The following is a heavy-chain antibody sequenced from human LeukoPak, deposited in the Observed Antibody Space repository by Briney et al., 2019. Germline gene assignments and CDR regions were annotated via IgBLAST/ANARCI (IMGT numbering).Heavy chain of an antibody. CDR3: ASAVPSERYFDWLPDAFDI. CDR2: ISGSGSGGST. Sequence: GGSLRLSCAASGFIFSSYGMTWVRQAPGKGLEWVSAISGSGSGGSTYYADSVKGRFTISRDNSKNTLYLQMNSLRVEDTAVYYCASAVPSERYFDWLPDAFDIWGQGTMVTVSS. D-gene: IGHD3-9*01. V-gene: IGHV3-23*01. CDR1: GFIFSSYG. J-gene: IGHJ3*02.